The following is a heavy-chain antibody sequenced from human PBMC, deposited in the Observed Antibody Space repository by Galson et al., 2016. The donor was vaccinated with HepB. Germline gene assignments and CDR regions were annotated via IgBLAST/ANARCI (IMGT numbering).Heavy chain of an antibody. J-gene: IGHJ6*02. V-gene: IGHV1-69*13. Sequence: SVKVSCKASGDTFSTFALSWVRQAPGQGLEWMGGIIPLFGTADHAQKFKDRVTITADESTTTAYMELRSLRSEDTAVYYCAGRGRQDIGGKYYYDLGVWGQGTTVAVTS. D-gene: IGHD3-10*01. CDR3: AGRGRQDIGGKYYYDLGV. CDR1: GDTFSTFA. CDR2: IIPLFGTA.